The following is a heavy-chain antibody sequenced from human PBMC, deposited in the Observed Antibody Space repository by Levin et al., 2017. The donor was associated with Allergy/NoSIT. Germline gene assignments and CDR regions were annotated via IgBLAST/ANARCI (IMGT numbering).Heavy chain of an antibody. CDR1: GFSFTSFG. D-gene: IGHD6-13*01. Sequence: VASVKVSCKASGFSFTSFGISWVRQAPGQGLEWMGWISPYSGDTNYAQKLQGRVTMTTDTSTSTAYMELRSLRSDDTAVYYCARELAGTAADTFDIWGQGTMVTVSS. J-gene: IGHJ3*02. CDR3: ARELAGTAADTFDI. V-gene: IGHV1-18*01. CDR2: ISPYSGDT.